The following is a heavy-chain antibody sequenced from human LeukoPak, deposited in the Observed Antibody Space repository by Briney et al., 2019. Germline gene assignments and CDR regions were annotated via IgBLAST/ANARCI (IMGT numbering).Heavy chain of an antibody. CDR2: IGANTDDT. V-gene: IGHV3-23*01. J-gene: IGHJ6*02. CDR3: AKNGRILDV. Sequence: PGGSLRLSCAASGITFNTHGMSWVRQAPGRGLEWVSSIGANTDDTYYAESVKGRFTISRDRSKNTLYLQMSSLRAEDTAVYYCAKNGRILDVRGQGTTVTVSS. CDR1: GITFNTHG. D-gene: IGHD2-8*01.